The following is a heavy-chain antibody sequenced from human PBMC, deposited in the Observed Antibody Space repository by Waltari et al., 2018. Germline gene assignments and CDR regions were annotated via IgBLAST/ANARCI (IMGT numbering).Heavy chain of an antibody. CDR3: ARDPLGVTSGPVHY. CDR1: GYSISSGYY. D-gene: IGHD3-3*01. CDR2: VHHGGSC. J-gene: IGHJ4*02. V-gene: IGHV4-38-2*01. Sequence: QVQLQESGPGLVKPSETLSLTCAVSGYSISSGYYWGWIRQPPGKGLEWIATVHHGGSCYYSPSLESRVTISIDTSKNQFSLKLTSVTAADTAMYYCARDPLGVTSGPVHYWGQGTLVTVSS.